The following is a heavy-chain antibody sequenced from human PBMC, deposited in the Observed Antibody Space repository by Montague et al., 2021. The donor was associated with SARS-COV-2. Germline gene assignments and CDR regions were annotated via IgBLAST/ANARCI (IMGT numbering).Heavy chain of an antibody. V-gene: IGHV4-59*08. Sequence: SETLSLTCTVSGGSTASHYWNWIRQSPGKRPEWIGYVYYNGDTKYNPSLQSRVIISIDTSENQFSLRLNSVTAADTAVYFCARGWAFDRWGQGRLVTVSS. CDR1: GGSTASHY. D-gene: IGHD6-19*01. CDR2: VYYNGDT. CDR3: ARGWAFDR. J-gene: IGHJ3*01.